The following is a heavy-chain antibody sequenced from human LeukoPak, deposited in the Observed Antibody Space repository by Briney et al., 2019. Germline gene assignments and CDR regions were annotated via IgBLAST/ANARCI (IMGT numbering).Heavy chain of an antibody. CDR3: ARRGSGWFFDY. CDR2: IYPGDSDT. CDR1: GYSFTSYW. V-gene: IGHV5-51*01. J-gene: IGHJ4*02. D-gene: IGHD6-19*01. Sequence: GEALQISCEGSGYSFTSYWIGWVRPRPGKGLEWMGIIYPGDSDTRYSPSFQGQVTISADKSITTAYLQWSSLKASDTAMYYCARRGSGWFFDYWGQGTLVTVSS.